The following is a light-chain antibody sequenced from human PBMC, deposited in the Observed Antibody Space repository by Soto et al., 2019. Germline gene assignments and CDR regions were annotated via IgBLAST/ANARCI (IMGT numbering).Light chain of an antibody. CDR2: DAS. Sequence: EVVLTQSPATLSLSPGESATLSCRASQSVSSYLAWYQQKLGQAPRLLIYDASNRATGIPARFSGSGSGTDFTLTISSLEPEDFAVYFCQQRSNWTLTFGGGTKVEIK. J-gene: IGKJ4*01. V-gene: IGKV3-11*01. CDR1: QSVSSY. CDR3: QQRSNWTLT.